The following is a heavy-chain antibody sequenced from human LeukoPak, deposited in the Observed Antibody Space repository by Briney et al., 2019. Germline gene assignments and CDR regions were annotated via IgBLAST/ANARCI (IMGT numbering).Heavy chain of an antibody. CDR2: IRYDGSDK. CDR1: GFTFSSYG. Sequence: GESLRLSCAASGFTFSSYGMHWVRQAPGKGLEWVAFIRYDGSDKYYADSVKGRFTISRDKSKSTLYLYMNSLRAEDTTVYYCAKDHSSNWFDSWGQGILLTVSS. D-gene: IGHD5-18*01. V-gene: IGHV3-30*02. CDR3: AKDHSSNWFDS. J-gene: IGHJ5*01.